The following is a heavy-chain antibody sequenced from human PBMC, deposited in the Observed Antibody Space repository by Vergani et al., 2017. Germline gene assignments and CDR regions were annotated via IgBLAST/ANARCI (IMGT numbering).Heavy chain of an antibody. CDR2: ISAYNGNT. D-gene: IGHD6-19*01. CDR3: ARDVWLVMGLDYYYYGMDV. V-gene: IGHV1-18*04. CDR1: GYSFTSYW. Sequence: VQLVQSGAEVKKPGESLKISCKGSGYSFTSYWIGWVRQMPGKGLEWMGWISAYNGNTNYAQKLQGRVTMTTDTSTSTAYMELRSLRSDDTAVYYCARDVWLVMGLDYYYYGMDVWGQGTTVTVSS. J-gene: IGHJ6*02.